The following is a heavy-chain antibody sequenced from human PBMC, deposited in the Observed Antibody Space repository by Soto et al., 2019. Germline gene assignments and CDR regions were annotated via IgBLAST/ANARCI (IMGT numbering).Heavy chain of an antibody. CDR3: APHTLDTGMPSGY. Sequence: GASVKVSCKASGYTFTNYGVSWVRQAPGQGLEWMGWIGGYKGNTSYAQKLQGRVTLTTDTSTSTAYMELRSLRYDDTAVYYCAPHTLDTGMPSGYWGQGTLVTVSS. CDR1: GYTFTNYG. CDR2: IGGYKGNT. V-gene: IGHV1-18*01. D-gene: IGHD5-18*01. J-gene: IGHJ4*02.